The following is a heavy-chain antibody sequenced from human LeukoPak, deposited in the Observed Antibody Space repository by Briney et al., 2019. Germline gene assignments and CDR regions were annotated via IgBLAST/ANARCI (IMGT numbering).Heavy chain of an antibody. CDR2: IYYSGST. D-gene: IGHD4-17*01. Sequence: SQTLSLTCTVSGGSISSGDYSRSWIRQPPGKGLEWIGYIYYSGSTYYNPSLKSRVTISVDTSKNQFSLKLSSVTAADTAVYYCASTVTENCHHLGQGTLVTVSS. V-gene: IGHV4-30-4*08. CDR1: GGSISSGDYS. CDR3: ASTVTENCHH. J-gene: IGHJ1*01.